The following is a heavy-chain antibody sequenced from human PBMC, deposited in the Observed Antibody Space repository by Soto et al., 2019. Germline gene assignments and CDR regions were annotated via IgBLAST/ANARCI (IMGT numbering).Heavy chain of an antibody. J-gene: IGHJ4*02. CDR1: GFSLSNSVAG. D-gene: IGHD4-17*01. V-gene: IGHV2-5*02. CDR2: IYGDNDK. CDR3: AHCTLHDYGDYDPGTSHGFDS. Sequence: QITLKESGPSPVKPTQTLTVTCTFSGFSLSNSVAGVAWIRQPPGKALEWLALIYGDNDKRYSPSLKTMLTITKDTSKNQVVLTMTNMYPVDTATYYCAHCTLHDYGDYDPGTSHGFDSWGQGTLVTVSS.